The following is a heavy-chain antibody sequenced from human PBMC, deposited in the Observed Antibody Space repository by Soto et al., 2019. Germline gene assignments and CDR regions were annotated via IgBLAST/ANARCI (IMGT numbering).Heavy chain of an antibody. CDR1: GGSISSSSYY. Sequence: SETLSLTCTVSGGSISSSSYYWGWIRQPPGKGLEWIGSIYCSGSTYYNPSLKSRVTISVDTSKNQFSLKLSSVTAADTAVYYCARDGAARSSSSGNWFDPWGQGTLVTVSS. CDR2: IYCSGST. V-gene: IGHV4-39*01. CDR3: ARDGAARSSSSGNWFDP. D-gene: IGHD6-6*01. J-gene: IGHJ5*02.